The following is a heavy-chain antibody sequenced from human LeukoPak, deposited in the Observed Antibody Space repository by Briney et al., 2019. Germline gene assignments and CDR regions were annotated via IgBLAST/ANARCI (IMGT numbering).Heavy chain of an antibody. CDR1: GFIFTDYD. CDR3: VRTNGGTYYDY. J-gene: IGHJ4*02. V-gene: IGHV3-13*01. CDR2: FGIAGDT. D-gene: IGHD1-26*01. Sequence: PGGSLRLSRAASGFIFTDYDLHWVRQPPGKGLEWVSVFGIAGDTYYADSVKGRFTISRDVAKNSLYLQMNNLRAGDTAVYYCVRTNGGTYYDYWGQGTLVTVSS.